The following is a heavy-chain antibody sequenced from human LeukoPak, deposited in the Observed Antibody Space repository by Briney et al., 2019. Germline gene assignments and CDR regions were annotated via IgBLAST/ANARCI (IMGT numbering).Heavy chain of an antibody. J-gene: IGHJ4*02. V-gene: IGHV3-23*01. CDR1: GFTFNNYA. D-gene: IGHD3-16*01. Sequence: GGSLRLSCAASGFTFNNYAMSWVRQAPGKGLEWVSAISGSGDRTYHADSVKGRFTISRDNSKNTLCLQMNTLRADDTAVYYCARDRGGHDFDYWGQGTLVTVPS. CDR2: ISGSGDRT. CDR3: ARDRGGHDFDY.